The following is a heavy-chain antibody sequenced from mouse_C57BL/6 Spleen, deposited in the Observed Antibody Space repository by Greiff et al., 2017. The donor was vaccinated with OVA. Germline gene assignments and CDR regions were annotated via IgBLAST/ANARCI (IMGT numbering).Heavy chain of an antibody. CDR3: ARKGFYYGSSYDAMDY. V-gene: IGHV1-59*01. CDR2: IDPSDSYT. D-gene: IGHD1-1*01. J-gene: IGHJ4*01. Sequence: QVQLKQPGAELVRPGTSVKLSCKASGYTFTSYWMHWVKQRPGQGLEWIGVIDPSDSYTNYNQKFKGKATLTVDTSSSTAYMQLSSLTSEDSAVYYCARKGFYYGSSYDAMDYWGQGTSVTVSS. CDR1: GYTFTSYW.